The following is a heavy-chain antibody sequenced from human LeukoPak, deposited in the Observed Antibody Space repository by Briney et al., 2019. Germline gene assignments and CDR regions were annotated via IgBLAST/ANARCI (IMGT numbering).Heavy chain of an antibody. CDR3: ARARREYDILTGYYRHFDY. Sequence: SETLSLTCAVYGGSFSGYYWSWIRQPPGKGLEWIGEINHSGSTNCNPSLKSRVTISVDTSKNQFSLKLSAVTAADTAVYYCARARREYDILTGYYRHFDYWGQGTLVTVSS. V-gene: IGHV4-34*01. CDR1: GGSFSGYY. D-gene: IGHD3-9*01. J-gene: IGHJ4*02. CDR2: INHSGST.